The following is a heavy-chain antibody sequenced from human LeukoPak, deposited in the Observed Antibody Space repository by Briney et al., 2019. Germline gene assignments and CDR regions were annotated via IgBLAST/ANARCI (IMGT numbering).Heavy chain of an antibody. J-gene: IGHJ6*02. Sequence: PSVKVSCKASGYTFTGYYLHWVRQAPGQGLEWLGWLNPNSGGTHYAQKFQGRVPVTRDTSIRTAHMELNSLRSEDTALYYCARPMTGTGLTYYYYGMDIWGQGTTVTVAS. D-gene: IGHD1-1*01. CDR2: LNPNSGGT. V-gene: IGHV1-2*02. CDR3: ARPMTGTGLTYYYYGMDI. CDR1: GYTFTGYY.